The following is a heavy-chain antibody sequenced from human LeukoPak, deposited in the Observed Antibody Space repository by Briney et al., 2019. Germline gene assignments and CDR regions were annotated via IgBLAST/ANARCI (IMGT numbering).Heavy chain of an antibody. CDR2: ISHSGST. CDR1: GGSISSYY. J-gene: IGHJ4*02. Sequence: SETLSLTCTVSGGSISSYYWSWIRQPPGKGLEWIGYISHSGSTNYNPSLKSRVTILVDTSKNQFSLKLSSVTAADPAVYYCARYVWGSYPTFEDYWGQGTLVTVSS. V-gene: IGHV4-59*01. D-gene: IGHD3-16*02. CDR3: ARYVWGSYPTFEDY.